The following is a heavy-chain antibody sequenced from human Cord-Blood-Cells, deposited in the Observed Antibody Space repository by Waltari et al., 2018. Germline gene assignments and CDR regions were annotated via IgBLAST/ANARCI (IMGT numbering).Heavy chain of an antibody. CDR2: ISYDGSNK. Sequence: VRQAPGKGLEWVAVISYDGSNKYYADSVKGRFTISRDNSKNTLYLQMNSLRAEDTAVYYCAKDMTTVTTIYYGMDVWGQGTTVTVSS. J-gene: IGHJ6*02. V-gene: IGHV3-30*18. D-gene: IGHD4-17*01. CDR3: AKDMTTVTTIYYGMDV.